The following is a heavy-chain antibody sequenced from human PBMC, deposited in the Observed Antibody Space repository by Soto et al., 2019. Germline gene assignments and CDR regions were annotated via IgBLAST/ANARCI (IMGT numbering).Heavy chain of an antibody. J-gene: IGHJ6*02. D-gene: IGHD5-12*01. CDR1: GGTFNNYP. Sequence: GASVKVSCKASGGTFNNYPITWVRQAPGEGLEWMGGSIPIFGTANYAQKFQGRVTISVDESTSTAYMELSSLRSEDTAVYYCARGRGYSGDDHYYYFDMDVWGQGTTVPVSS. CDR3: ARGRGYSGDDHYYYFDMDV. CDR2: SIPIFGTA. V-gene: IGHV1-69*13.